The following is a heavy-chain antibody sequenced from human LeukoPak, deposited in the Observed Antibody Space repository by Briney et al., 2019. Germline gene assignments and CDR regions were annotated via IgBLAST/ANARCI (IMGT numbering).Heavy chain of an antibody. D-gene: IGHD3-22*01. V-gene: IGHV3-23*01. J-gene: IGHJ4*02. CDR3: AKVLVSSGYSSSFDY. CDR1: GFTFSSYA. Sequence: GGSLRLSCAASGFTFSSYAMSWVRQAPGKGLEWVSAISGSGGSTYYADSVKGRFTISRDNSKNTLYLQMNSLRAEDTAVYYCAKVLVSSGYSSSFDYWGQGTLVTVSS. CDR2: ISGSGGST.